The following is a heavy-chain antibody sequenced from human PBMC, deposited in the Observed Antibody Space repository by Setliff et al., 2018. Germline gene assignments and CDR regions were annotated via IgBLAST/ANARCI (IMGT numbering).Heavy chain of an antibody. Sequence: GVLRLSCAASGFSFSGSAVYWVRQASVKGLEWIGRIRGRTDNNATAYAASVRGRFTISGDDSKNTAYLQMNSLKIEDTAVYYCTFARDGYDVFDIWGQGTMVTVSS. J-gene: IGHJ3*02. CDR1: GFSFSGSA. D-gene: IGHD5-18*01. CDR2: IRGRTDNNAT. CDR3: TFARDGYDVFDI. V-gene: IGHV3-73*01.